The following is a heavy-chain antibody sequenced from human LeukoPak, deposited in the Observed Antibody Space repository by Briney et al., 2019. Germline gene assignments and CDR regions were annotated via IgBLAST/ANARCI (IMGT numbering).Heavy chain of an antibody. J-gene: IGHJ3*01. CDR1: GFTFTTYW. V-gene: IGHV3-7*01. CDR2: INQDGSEK. Sequence: PGGSLRLSCAASGFTFTTYWMNWVRQAPGKGLEWGANINQDGSEKYYVDSVKGRFTVSRDNAKDSLYLQMNSLRAEDTAVYYCARGFDGANAFDLWGQGTMVTVSS. CDR3: ARGFDGANAFDL.